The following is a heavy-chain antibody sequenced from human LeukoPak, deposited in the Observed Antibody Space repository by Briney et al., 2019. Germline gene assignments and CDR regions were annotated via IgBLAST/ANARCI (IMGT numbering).Heavy chain of an antibody. CDR3: AGDLSAARGWAWL. Sequence: GASVKVSCKASGYTFTGYYMHWVRQAPGQGLEWMGWINPNSGGTNYAQKFQGRVTMTRDTSISTAYMELSRLRSDDTAVYYCAGDLSAARGWAWLWGRGTLVTVSS. D-gene: IGHD6-6*01. J-gene: IGHJ2*01. CDR2: INPNSGGT. CDR1: GYTFTGYY. V-gene: IGHV1-2*02.